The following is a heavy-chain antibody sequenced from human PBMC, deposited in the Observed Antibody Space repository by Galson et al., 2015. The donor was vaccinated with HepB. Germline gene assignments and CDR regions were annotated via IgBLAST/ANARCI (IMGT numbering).Heavy chain of an antibody. CDR2: INPNSGGT. CDR3: ARDLGHWNDVGDKIFDC. Sequence: SVKVSCKASGYTFTGYYMHWVRQAPGQGLEWMGRINPNSGGTNYAQKFQGRVTMTRDTSISTAYMELSRLRSDDTAVYYCARDLGHWNDVGDKIFDCWGQGTLVTVSS. CDR1: GYTFTGYY. V-gene: IGHV1-2*06. D-gene: IGHD1-1*01. J-gene: IGHJ4*02.